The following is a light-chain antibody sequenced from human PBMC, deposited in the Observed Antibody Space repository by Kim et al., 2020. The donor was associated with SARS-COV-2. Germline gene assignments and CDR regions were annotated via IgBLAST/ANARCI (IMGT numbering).Light chain of an antibody. CDR1: QDISNY. CDR3: RQHDHLPMYS. V-gene: IGKV1-33*01. J-gene: IGKJ2*03. CDR2: DTS. Sequence: DIQMTQSPSSLSASVGDRVTITCQASQDISNYLNWYQQKPGKAPKLLIYDTSNLETGVPSRFSGSGSGTDFTFTISSLQSEDIATYYCRQHDHLPMYSFGQGTKLEI.